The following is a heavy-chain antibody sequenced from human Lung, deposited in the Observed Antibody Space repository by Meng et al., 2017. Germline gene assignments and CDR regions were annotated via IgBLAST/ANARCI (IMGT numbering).Heavy chain of an antibody. V-gene: IGHV4-34*01. CDR3: DRGHTTMYYYFDY. D-gene: IGHD5-24*01. J-gene: IGHJ4*02. CDR1: GGSFSDYY. Sequence: QVRLVQRGEGLFRPSVSLSLAGVVCGGSFSDYYWRWISQPEGIGLKRNGEINYSGSTNYNRSLTTLDTTKVDTSQKNISLTLRYAAVEDSAVYYCDRGHTTMYYYFDYWGQGTLVTVSS. CDR2: INYSGST.